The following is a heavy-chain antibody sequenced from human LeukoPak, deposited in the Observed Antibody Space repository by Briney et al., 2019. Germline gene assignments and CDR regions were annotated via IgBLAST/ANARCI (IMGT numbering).Heavy chain of an antibody. J-gene: IGHJ4*02. CDR3: ARNNRIYSPFDY. CDR2: VNAGNGNT. V-gene: IGHV1-3*01. D-gene: IGHD2-21*01. Sequence: ASVKVSCKASGYSFTTYAMHWVRQAPGQRLEWMGWVNAGNGNTKYSQKSQGRVIITRDTSATTAYMALSSLGSEDTAVYYCARNNRIYSPFDYWGQGTLVTVSS. CDR1: GYSFTTYA.